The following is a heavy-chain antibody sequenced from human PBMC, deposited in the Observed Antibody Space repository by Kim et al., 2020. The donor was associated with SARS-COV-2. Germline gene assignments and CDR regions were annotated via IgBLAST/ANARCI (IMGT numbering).Heavy chain of an antibody. Sequence: GGSLRLSCAASGFTFSSYGMHWVRQAPGKGLEWVAVIWYDGSNKYYADSVKGRFTISRDNSKNTLYLQMNSLRAEDTAVYYCARDGRYCSSTSCRYYFDYWGQGTLVTVSS. CDR2: IWYDGSNK. D-gene: IGHD2-2*01. V-gene: IGHV3-33*01. CDR3: ARDGRYCSSTSCRYYFDY. CDR1: GFTFSSYG. J-gene: IGHJ4*02.